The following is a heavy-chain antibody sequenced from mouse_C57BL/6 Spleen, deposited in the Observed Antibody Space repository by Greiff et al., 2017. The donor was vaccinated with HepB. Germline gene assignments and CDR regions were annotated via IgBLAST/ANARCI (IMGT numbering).Heavy chain of an antibody. Sequence: EVQLQQSVAELVRPGASVKLSCTASGFNIKNTYMHWVKQRPEQGLEWIGRIDPANGNTKYAPKFQGKATITADTSSNTAYLQLSSLTSEATAIYYCARSPIYYGSSWGYFDVWGTGTTVTVSS. V-gene: IGHV14-3*01. CDR1: GFNIKNTY. CDR3: ARSPIYYGSSWGYFDV. CDR2: IDPANGNT. D-gene: IGHD1-1*01. J-gene: IGHJ1*03.